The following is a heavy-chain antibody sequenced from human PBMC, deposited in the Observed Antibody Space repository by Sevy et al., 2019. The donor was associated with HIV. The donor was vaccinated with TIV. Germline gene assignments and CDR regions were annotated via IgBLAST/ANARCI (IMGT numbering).Heavy chain of an antibody. J-gene: IGHJ6*02. V-gene: IGHV1-69*13. Sequence: ASVKVSCKASGGTFSSYAISWVRQAPGQGLEWMGGIIPIFGTANYAQKFQGRVTITADESTSTAYMELSSLRSEDTAVYYCARDLAGTTPRGDYYYGMDVWGQGTTVTVSS. CDR3: ARDLAGTTPRGDYYYGMDV. CDR1: GGTFSSYA. CDR2: IIPIFGTA. D-gene: IGHD1-1*01.